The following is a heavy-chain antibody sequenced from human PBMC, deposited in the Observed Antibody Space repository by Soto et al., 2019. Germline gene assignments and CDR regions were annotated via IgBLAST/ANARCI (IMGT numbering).Heavy chain of an antibody. CDR1: GFTLSSYA. D-gene: IGHD6-19*01. Sequence: GGSLRLSCAASGFTLSSYAMSWVRQAPGKGLEWVSGISGSGGSTYYADSVKGRFTISRDNSKNTLYLQMNSLRAEDTAVYYCAKDRATVVGYDAFDIWGQGTMVTVSS. CDR2: ISGSGGST. V-gene: IGHV3-23*01. J-gene: IGHJ3*02. CDR3: AKDRATVVGYDAFDI.